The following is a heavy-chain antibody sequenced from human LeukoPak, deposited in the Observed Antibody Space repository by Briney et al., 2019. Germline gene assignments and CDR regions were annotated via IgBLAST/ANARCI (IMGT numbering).Heavy chain of an antibody. CDR2: TRNEANIYTT. V-gene: IGHV3-72*01. J-gene: IGHJ3*02. Sequence: PGGSLRLSCAVSGFIFSDHYMDWVRQAPGKGLEWVGRTRNEANIYTTKYAASVKGRFTISRDDSKNSLYLQMNSLKTEDTAVYYCASPVGATTVRAFDIWGQGTVVTVSS. CDR1: GFIFSDHY. CDR3: ASPVGATTVRAFDI. D-gene: IGHD1-26*01.